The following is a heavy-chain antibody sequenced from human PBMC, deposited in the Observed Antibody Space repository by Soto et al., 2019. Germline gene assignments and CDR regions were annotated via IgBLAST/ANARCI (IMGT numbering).Heavy chain of an antibody. D-gene: IGHD3-22*01. CDR2: IIPIFGTA. V-gene: IGHV1-69*01. CDR3: ARDLKSDSSGYYAGVGAFDI. J-gene: IGHJ3*02. CDR1: GGTFSSYA. Sequence: QVQLVQSGAEVKKPGSSVKVSCKASGGTFSSYAISWVRQAPGQGLEWMGGIIPIFGTANYAQKFQGRVTITTDEPTSTAYMELSSLRSEDTAVYYCARDLKSDSSGYYAGVGAFDIWGQGTMVTVSS.